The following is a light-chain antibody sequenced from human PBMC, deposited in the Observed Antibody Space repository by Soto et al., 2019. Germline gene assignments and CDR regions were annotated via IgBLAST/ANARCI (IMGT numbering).Light chain of an antibody. Sequence: QSALTQPPSASGSPGQSVTISCAGTYNDVGDYNYVSWYQHHPGKVPKLLIYGVTERPSGVPGRFSGSKSGNTASLTVSDLQPADEAVYYCSSYSGYYSDVIFGGGTKVTVL. CDR2: GVT. CDR3: SSYSGYYSDVI. V-gene: IGLV2-8*01. J-gene: IGLJ2*01. CDR1: YNDVGDYNY.